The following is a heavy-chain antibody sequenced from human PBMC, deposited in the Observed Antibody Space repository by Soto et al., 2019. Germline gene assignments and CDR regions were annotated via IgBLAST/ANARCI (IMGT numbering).Heavy chain of an antibody. J-gene: IGHJ5*02. CDR2: INNDGIGT. Sequence: EVQVVESGGGLVQPGGSLRLSCAASGFTFSNYWMHWVRQVPGKGLVWVARINNDGIGTFYADSVKARFTISRDNAKNTLYLQMNSLRGDDTAVYYCVRDRPHNWFDPWGQGTLVTVS. V-gene: IGHV3-74*01. CDR3: VRDRPHNWFDP. CDR1: GFTFSNYW.